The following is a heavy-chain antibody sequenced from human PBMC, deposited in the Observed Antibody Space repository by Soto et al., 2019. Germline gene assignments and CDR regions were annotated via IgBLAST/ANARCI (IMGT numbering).Heavy chain of an antibody. CDR2: ISHTGMT. J-gene: IGHJ4*02. Sequence: SETLSPTGSVSTGSMRTYYWTWIRQSPGKGLEWIGQISHTGMTKYNPSLESRVTISVDTSRKQFSLKLTSVTAADTALYYCARDDTTGLFDFWGQGTLVTVSS. CDR1: TGSMRTYY. D-gene: IGHD4-17*01. V-gene: IGHV4-59*01. CDR3: ARDDTTGLFDF.